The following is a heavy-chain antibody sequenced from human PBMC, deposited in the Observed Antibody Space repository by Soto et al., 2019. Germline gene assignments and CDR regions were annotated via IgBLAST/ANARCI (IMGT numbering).Heavy chain of an antibody. D-gene: IGHD2-15*01. J-gene: IGHJ4*02. Sequence: GASVKLSCTASGGTFSSYAMHWVRQAPGQRLEWMGRIIPIIGNTNYAQKFQGRVTITADKSTSTAYMELSSLRSEDTAVYYCARDGYCSGGSCYYDFDYWGQGTLVTVSS. V-gene: IGHV1-69*04. CDR1: GGTFSSYA. CDR3: ARDGYCSGGSCYYDFDY. CDR2: IIPIIGNT.